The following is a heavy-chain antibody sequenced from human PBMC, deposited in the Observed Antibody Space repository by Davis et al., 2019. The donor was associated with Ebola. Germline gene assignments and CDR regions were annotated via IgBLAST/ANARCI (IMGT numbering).Heavy chain of an antibody. V-gene: IGHV3-73*01. J-gene: IGHJ4*02. D-gene: IGHD2-15*01. CDR1: GFTFSGSA. Sequence: GESLKISCAASGFTFSGSAMPWVRQASGKGLEWVGRIRSKDNSYATAYSASVKGRFTISRDDSKNTAYLQMNSLKTEDTAVYYCNSGLVVVAATPNDYWGQGTLVTVSS. CDR3: NSGLVVVAATPNDY. CDR2: IRSKDNSYAT.